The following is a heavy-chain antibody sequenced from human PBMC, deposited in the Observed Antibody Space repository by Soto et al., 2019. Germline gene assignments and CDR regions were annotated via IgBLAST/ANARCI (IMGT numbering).Heavy chain of an antibody. D-gene: IGHD6-6*01. Sequence: PGGSLRLSCAASGFTFRSYALHWVRQAPGKGLEWVAVISNDGRTEYYADSVRGRFTISRDNSKNTLYLQMDSLRIEDTAVFYCARESSAHTLDSWGQGTLVTVSS. CDR3: ARESSAHTLDS. CDR1: GFTFRSYA. V-gene: IGHV3-30*04. CDR2: ISNDGRTE. J-gene: IGHJ5*01.